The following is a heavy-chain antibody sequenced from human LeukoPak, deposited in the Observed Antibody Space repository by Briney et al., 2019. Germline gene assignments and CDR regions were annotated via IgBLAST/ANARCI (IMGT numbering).Heavy chain of an antibody. CDR1: GYTFTNYG. Sequence: ASVKVSCKASGYTFTNYGISWVRQAPGQGLEWMGWINIYKGNTNYAQKLQGRVTMTTDTSTSTAYMELRSLRSDDTAVYYCARGALLMGELSPDYYYYYMDVWGKGTTVTVSS. CDR2: INIYKGNT. D-gene: IGHD3-16*02. CDR3: ARGALLMGELSPDYYYYYMDV. J-gene: IGHJ6*03. V-gene: IGHV1-18*01.